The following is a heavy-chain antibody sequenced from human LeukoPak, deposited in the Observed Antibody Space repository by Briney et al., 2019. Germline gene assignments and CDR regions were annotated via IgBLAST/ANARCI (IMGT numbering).Heavy chain of an antibody. V-gene: IGHV4-4*09. CDR3: ARTAGWSYGFDY. Sequence: SETLSLTCAVSGGSISSYYWSWIRQSPGKGLEWIGYIYNSGTTYYNPSLESRVTISGDTSKNQFSLKLSSVTAADTAVYYCARTAGWSYGFDYWGQGTLVTVSS. D-gene: IGHD3-16*01. CDR2: IYNSGTT. J-gene: IGHJ4*02. CDR1: GGSISSYY.